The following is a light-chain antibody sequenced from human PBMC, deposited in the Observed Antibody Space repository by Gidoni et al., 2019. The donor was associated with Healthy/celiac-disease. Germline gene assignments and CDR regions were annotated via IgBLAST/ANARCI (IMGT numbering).Light chain of an antibody. CDR3: QQYGSSYT. Sequence: ESGLTQSPGTLSLSPGERATLSCRASQSVSSSYLAWYQQKPGQAPRLLIYGASSRATGIPDRFSGSGSGTDFTLTISRLEPEDFAVYYCQQYGSSYTFGQGTKLEIK. CDR1: QSVSSSY. V-gene: IGKV3-20*01. J-gene: IGKJ2*01. CDR2: GAS.